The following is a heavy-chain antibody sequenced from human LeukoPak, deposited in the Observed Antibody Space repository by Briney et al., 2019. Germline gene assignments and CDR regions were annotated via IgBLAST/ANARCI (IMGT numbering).Heavy chain of an antibody. Sequence: SETLSLTCTVSGSSISSAYYWGWIRQPPGKELEWIGSVYHSGSTYYNPSLKSRVTISVDTSKNQFSLKLSSVTAADTAVYYCARDKDTMVRGVIIGNWFDPWGQGTLVTVSS. J-gene: IGHJ5*02. CDR2: VYHSGST. V-gene: IGHV4-38-2*02. CDR1: GSSISSAYY. CDR3: ARDKDTMVRGVIIGNWFDP. D-gene: IGHD3-10*01.